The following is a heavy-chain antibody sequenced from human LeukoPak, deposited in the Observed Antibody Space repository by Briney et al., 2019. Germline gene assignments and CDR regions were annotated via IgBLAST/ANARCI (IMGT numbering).Heavy chain of an antibody. D-gene: IGHD2-15*01. J-gene: IGHJ4*02. CDR2: INPNSGGT. CDR1: GYTFTSYD. V-gene: IGHV1-2*02. Sequence: GASVKVSCKASGYTFTSYDINWVRQATGQGLEWMGWINPNSGGTTYAQKFQGRVTMTRDTSISTAYMELSRLGSDDTAVYYCARDQVARDIVVELTATGTIDYWGQGTLVTVSS. CDR3: ARDQVARDIVVELTATGTIDY.